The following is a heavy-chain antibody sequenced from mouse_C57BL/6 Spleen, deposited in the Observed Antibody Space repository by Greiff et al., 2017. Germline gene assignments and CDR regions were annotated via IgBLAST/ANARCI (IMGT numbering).Heavy chain of an antibody. Sequence: EVKLVESEGGLVQPGSSMKLPCTASGFTFSDYYMAWVRQVPEKGLEWVANINYDGSSTFYLDSLKSRFIISRDNARNLLYLQMSSLKSEDTATYYCAREGGLQGVLDYWGQGTTLTVSS. CDR2: INYDGSST. V-gene: IGHV5-16*01. J-gene: IGHJ2*01. D-gene: IGHD2-4*01. CDR1: GFTFSDYY. CDR3: AREGGLQGVLDY.